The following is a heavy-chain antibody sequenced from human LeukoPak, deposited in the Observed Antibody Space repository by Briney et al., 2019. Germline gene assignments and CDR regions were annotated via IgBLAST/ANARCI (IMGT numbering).Heavy chain of an antibody. V-gene: IGHV3-64*01. CDR2: ISSNGGST. Sequence: GGSLRLSCAASGFTFSSYAMHWVRQAPGKGLEYVSAISSNGGSTYYANSVKGRFTISRDNSKNTLYLQMGSLRAEGMAVYYCARDGNSGSYYFDYWGQGTLVTVSS. CDR1: GFTFSSYA. D-gene: IGHD1-26*01. CDR3: ARDGNSGSYYFDY. J-gene: IGHJ4*02.